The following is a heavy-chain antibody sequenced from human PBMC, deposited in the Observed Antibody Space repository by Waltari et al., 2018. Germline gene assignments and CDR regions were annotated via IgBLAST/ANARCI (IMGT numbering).Heavy chain of an antibody. CDR3: ARLGGGSGSYWVDY. Sequence: QVQLQESGPGLVKPSETLSLTCAVSGYSISSGYYWGWIRQPPGKGLEWIGSIYHSGSTYYNPSLKSRVTISVDTSKNQFSLKLSSVTAADTAVYYCARLGGGSGSYWVDYWGQGTLVTVSS. D-gene: IGHD3-10*01. CDR2: IYHSGST. V-gene: IGHV4-38-2*01. J-gene: IGHJ4*02. CDR1: GYSISSGYY.